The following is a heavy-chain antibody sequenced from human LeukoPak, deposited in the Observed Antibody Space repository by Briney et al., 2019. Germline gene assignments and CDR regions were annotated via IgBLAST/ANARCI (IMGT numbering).Heavy chain of an antibody. V-gene: IGHV3-48*04. D-gene: IGHD5-24*01. J-gene: IGHJ5*02. Sequence: PGGSLRLSCAASGFTFSSYSMNWVRQAPGKGLEWVSYISSSSSTIYYADSVKGRFTISRDNAKNSLYLQMNSLRAEDTAVYYCARDRGDGYFGSNWFDPWGQGTLVTVSS. CDR3: ARDRGDGYFGSNWFDP. CDR1: GFTFSSYS. CDR2: ISSSSSTI.